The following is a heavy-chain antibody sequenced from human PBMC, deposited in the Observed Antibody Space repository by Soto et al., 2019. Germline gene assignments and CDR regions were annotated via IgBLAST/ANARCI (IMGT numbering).Heavy chain of an antibody. V-gene: IGHV4-31*03. CDR1: GGSISSGGYY. J-gene: IGHJ4*02. Sequence: QVQLQESGPGLVKPSQTLSLTCTVSGGSISSGGYYWSWIRQHPGKGLEWIGYIYYSGNTYYNPSLKSRVTISEDTSKNQFSLKLSSVTAADTAVYYCARAPYYYDSSGYSDRVLDYWGQGTLVTVSS. CDR3: ARAPYYYDSSGYSDRVLDY. CDR2: IYYSGNT. D-gene: IGHD3-22*01.